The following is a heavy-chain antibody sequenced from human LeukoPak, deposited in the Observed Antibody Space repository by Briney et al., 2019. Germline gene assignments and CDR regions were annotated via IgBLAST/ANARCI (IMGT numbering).Heavy chain of an antibody. V-gene: IGHV1-2*02. CDR2: INPNSDGT. Sequence: ASVKVSCKASGYTFSGYLMHWVRQAPGQGLEWMGWINPNSDGTGSAQKFQGRVTMTRDTSISTVYMELSSLRSDDTAVYYCARDRNGDGFAYFDYWGQGTLVPVSS. D-gene: IGHD5-24*01. CDR1: GYTFSGYL. J-gene: IGHJ4*02. CDR3: ARDRNGDGFAYFDY.